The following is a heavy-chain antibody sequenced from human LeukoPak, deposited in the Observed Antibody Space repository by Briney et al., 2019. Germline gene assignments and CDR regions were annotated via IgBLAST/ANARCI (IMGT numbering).Heavy chain of an antibody. CDR1: GGTFSSYA. D-gene: IGHD3-3*01. Sequence: ASVKVSCKASGGTFSSYAISWVRQAPGQGLEWMGGIIPIFGTANYAQKFQGRVTITADKSTSTAYMELSSLRSEDTAVYYCARDLRGLYDFWSGSTNWFDPWGQGTLVTVSS. CDR2: IIPIFGTA. J-gene: IGHJ5*02. V-gene: IGHV1-69*06. CDR3: ARDLRGLYDFWSGSTNWFDP.